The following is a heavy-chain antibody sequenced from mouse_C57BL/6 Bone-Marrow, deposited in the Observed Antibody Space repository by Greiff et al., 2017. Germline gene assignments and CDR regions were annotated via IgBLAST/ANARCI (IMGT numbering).Heavy chain of an antibody. Sequence: EVQRVESGGGLVKPGGSLKLSCAASGFTFSSYAMSWVRQTPEKRLEWVTTISDGGSYTYYPDNVKGRFTISRDNAKNNLYLQMSHLKSEDTAMYYCARGPNYYGTPYYFDYWGQGTTLTVSS. CDR1: GFTFSSYA. CDR2: ISDGGSYT. J-gene: IGHJ2*01. V-gene: IGHV5-4*01. D-gene: IGHD1-1*01. CDR3: ARGPNYYGTPYYFDY.